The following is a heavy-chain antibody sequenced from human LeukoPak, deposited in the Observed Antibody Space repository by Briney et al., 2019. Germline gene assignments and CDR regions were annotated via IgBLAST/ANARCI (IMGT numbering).Heavy chain of an antibody. V-gene: IGHV4-39*01. Sequence: SETLSLTCTVSGDSVSSNSYYWVWIRQPPGEGLEWLGSIYYSGSTYYNPSLKSRVTMSLDTSKNQFSLKLNSVTAADTAVYYCARQVGYCSSSSCRDDYWGQGTLVTVSS. CDR3: ARQVGYCSSSSCRDDY. J-gene: IGHJ4*02. D-gene: IGHD2-2*01. CDR2: IYYSGST. CDR1: GDSVSSNSYY.